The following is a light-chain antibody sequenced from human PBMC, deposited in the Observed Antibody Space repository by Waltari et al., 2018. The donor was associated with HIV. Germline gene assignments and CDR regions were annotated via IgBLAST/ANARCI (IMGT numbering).Light chain of an antibody. V-gene: IGLV2-23*02. Sequence: QSALTQPASVSGSPGQSITISCTGTSSNIGTYNLVSWPQHHPAKAPKTLIYEVSQRPSGVSNRFSGSKSGNTASLTISGLQAEDEADYYCCSYAGSSTLVFGGGTKVTVL. CDR2: EVS. J-gene: IGLJ3*02. CDR3: CSYAGSSTLV. CDR1: SSNIGTYNL.